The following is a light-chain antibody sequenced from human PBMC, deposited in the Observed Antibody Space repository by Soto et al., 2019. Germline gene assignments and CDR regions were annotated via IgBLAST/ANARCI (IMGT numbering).Light chain of an antibody. CDR1: QYISTW. Sequence: DIQMTQSPSTLSASVGDKVTLTCRASQYISTWLAWYQQKPGKAPKLLIYKASDLQSGDPSRFSGSGSGTEVTLTISSLPPDDFATYYCQQYDSYPRTFGQGTKVE. CDR2: KAS. V-gene: IGKV1-5*03. CDR3: QQYDSYPRT. J-gene: IGKJ1*01.